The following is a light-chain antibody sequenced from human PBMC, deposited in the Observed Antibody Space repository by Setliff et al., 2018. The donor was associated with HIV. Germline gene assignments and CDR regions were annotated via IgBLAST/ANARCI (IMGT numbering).Light chain of an antibody. V-gene: IGKV1-5*03. Sequence: DIQLTQSPSTLSASVGDRVTITCRASQTISSWLAWYQQKPGKAPKLLIYKASSLESGVPSRFSGSGSGTEFTLTISSLQPDDFATYYCQQYNNYLGTFGQGTK. CDR3: QQYNNYLGT. J-gene: IGKJ1*01. CDR1: QTISSW. CDR2: KAS.